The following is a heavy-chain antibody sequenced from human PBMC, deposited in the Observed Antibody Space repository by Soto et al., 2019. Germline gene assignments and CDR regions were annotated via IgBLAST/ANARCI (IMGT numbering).Heavy chain of an antibody. CDR2: IYYSGST. J-gene: IGHJ6*03. CDR1: GGSISSSSYY. CDR3: ASSPPNYYYYYMDV. Sequence: PSETLSLTCTVSGGSISSSSYYWGWIRQPPGKGLEWIGSIYYSGSTYYNPSLKSRVTISVDTSKNQFSLKLSSVTAAYTAVYYCASSPPNYYYYYMDVWGKGTTVTVSS. V-gene: IGHV4-39*01.